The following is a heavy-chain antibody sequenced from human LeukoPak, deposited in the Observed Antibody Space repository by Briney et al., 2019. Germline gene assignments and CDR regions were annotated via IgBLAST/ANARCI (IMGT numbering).Heavy chain of an antibody. J-gene: IGHJ3*02. CDR3: ARDLRTQWELLSDAFDI. V-gene: IGHV1-2*02. D-gene: IGHD1-26*01. CDR2: INPNSGGT. CDR1: GYTFTSYD. Sequence: ASVKVSCKASGYTFTSYDINWVRQATGQGLEWMGWINPNSGGTNYAQKFQGRVTMTRDTSISTAYMELSRLRSDDTAVYYCARDLRTQWELLSDAFDIWGQGTMVTVSS.